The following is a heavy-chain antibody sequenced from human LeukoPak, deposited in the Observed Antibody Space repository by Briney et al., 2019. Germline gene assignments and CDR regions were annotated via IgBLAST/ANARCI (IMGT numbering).Heavy chain of an antibody. CDR3: ARVKGHGAFDY. V-gene: IGHV3-30-3*01. Sequence: GGSLRLSCAASGFTFSSYAMHWVRQAPGKGLEWVAAISYDGSNKYYADSVKGRFTISRDNSKNTLYLQMNSLRAEDTAVYYCARVKGHGAFDYWGQGTLVTVSS. CDR1: GFTFSSYA. CDR2: ISYDGSNK. J-gene: IGHJ4*02.